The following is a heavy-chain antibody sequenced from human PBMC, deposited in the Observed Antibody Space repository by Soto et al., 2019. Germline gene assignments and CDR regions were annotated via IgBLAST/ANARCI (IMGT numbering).Heavy chain of an antibody. Sequence: QVQVQESGPGLVKPSETLSLTCTVSGGSISNHYWSWIRQSPGKGLEWIANIYHSGTTNYNLSLKVRVTISIDSSKNQVSLKLNSVTAADSAVYYCARGGYRTLAWFDPWGQGTLVTVSS. CDR1: GGSISNHY. CDR2: IYHSGTT. D-gene: IGHD6-13*01. CDR3: ARGGYRTLAWFDP. J-gene: IGHJ5*02. V-gene: IGHV4-59*11.